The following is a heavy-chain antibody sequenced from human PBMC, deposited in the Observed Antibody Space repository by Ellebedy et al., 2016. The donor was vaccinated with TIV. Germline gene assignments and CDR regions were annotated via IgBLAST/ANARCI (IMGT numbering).Heavy chain of an antibody. Sequence: ASVKVSCKASGYTFNSYGISWVRQAPGQGLEWMGWISAYNGNTNYAQKVQGRVTMTTDTSTSTAYMELRSLRSDDTAVYYCARDGMYYGSGSFMRGFDYWGQGTLVTVSS. CDR2: ISAYNGNT. CDR3: ARDGMYYGSGSFMRGFDY. V-gene: IGHV1-18*01. CDR1: GYTFNSYG. J-gene: IGHJ4*02. D-gene: IGHD3-10*01.